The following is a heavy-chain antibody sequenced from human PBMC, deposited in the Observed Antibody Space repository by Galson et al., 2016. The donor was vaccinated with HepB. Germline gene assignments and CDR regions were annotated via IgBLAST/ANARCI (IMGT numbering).Heavy chain of an antibody. CDR1: DESIMTHY. J-gene: IGHJ4*02. CDR3: DRGTRFSYKWSFDS. Sequence: SETLSLTCDVSDESIMTHYWSWIRQSPGKGLEWLGYTHSSGNSKYNPSLPSRVTMSLDTSRSRFSLRLRSVTAADTAVYFCDRGTRFSYKWSFDSWGQGALVTVSS. CDR2: THSSGNS. V-gene: IGHV4-59*11. D-gene: IGHD1-20*01.